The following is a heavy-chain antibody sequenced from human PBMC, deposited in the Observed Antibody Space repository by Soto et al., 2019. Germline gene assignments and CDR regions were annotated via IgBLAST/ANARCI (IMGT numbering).Heavy chain of an antibody. CDR1: GFSLSNARMG. V-gene: IGHV2-26*01. CDR2: IFSNDEK. J-gene: IGHJ4*01. Sequence: QVTLKESGPVLVKPTETLTLTCTVSGFSLSNARMGVSWIRQPPGKALEWLAHIFSNDEKSYSTSLKSRLTISKDTSKSQVVLTMTNMDPVDTATYYCARIRITLFGVVSFDYWGQGTLVTVSS. D-gene: IGHD3-3*01. CDR3: ARIRITLFGVVSFDY.